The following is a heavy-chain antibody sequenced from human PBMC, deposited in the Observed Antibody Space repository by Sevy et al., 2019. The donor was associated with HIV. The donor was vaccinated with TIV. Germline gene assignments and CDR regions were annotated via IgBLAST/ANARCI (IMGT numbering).Heavy chain of an antibody. Sequence: GGSLRLSCAASGFTFSSYGMHWVRQAPGKGLEWVAVIWYDGSNKYYADSVKGRFTISRDNSKNTPYLQMNSLRAEDTAVYYCARVKGYCTNGVCYGRNYYYGMDVWGQGTTVTVSS. J-gene: IGHJ6*02. CDR1: GFTFSSYG. CDR3: ARVKGYCTNGVCYGRNYYYGMDV. D-gene: IGHD2-8*01. V-gene: IGHV3-33*01. CDR2: IWYDGSNK.